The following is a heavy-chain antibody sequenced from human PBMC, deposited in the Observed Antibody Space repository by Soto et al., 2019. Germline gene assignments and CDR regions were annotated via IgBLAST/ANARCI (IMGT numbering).Heavy chain of an antibody. J-gene: IGHJ5*02. CDR3: ARLGYCSGGSCYSEWFDP. D-gene: IGHD2-15*01. CDR1: GGTFSSYT. V-gene: IGHV1-69*02. CDR2: IIPILGIA. Sequence: GASVKVSCKASGGTFSSYTISWVRQAPGQGLEWMGRIIPILGIANYAQKFQGRVAITADKSTSTAYMELSSLRSEDTAVYYCARLGYCSGGSCYSEWFDPWGQGTLVTAPQ.